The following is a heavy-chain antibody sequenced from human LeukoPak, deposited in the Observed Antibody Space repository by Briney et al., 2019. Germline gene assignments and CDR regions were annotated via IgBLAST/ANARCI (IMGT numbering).Heavy chain of an antibody. J-gene: IGHJ6*02. V-gene: IGHV1-8*01. CDR3: ARVPPYSSSPYYYYYGMDV. CDR2: MNPNGGNT. Sequence: GASVKVSCKASGYTFTSYDINWVRQATGQGLEWMGWMNPNGGNTGYAQKFQGRVTMTRNTSISTAYMELSSLRSEDTAVYYCARVPPYSSSPYYYYYGMDVWGQGTTVTVSS. CDR1: GYTFTSYD. D-gene: IGHD6-6*01.